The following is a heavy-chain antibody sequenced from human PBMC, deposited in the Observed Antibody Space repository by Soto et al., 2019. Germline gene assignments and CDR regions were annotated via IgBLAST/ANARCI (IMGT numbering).Heavy chain of an antibody. CDR1: GYTFTSYD. CDR2: MNPNSGNT. D-gene: IGHD5-12*01. CDR3: ARGCIKGWLRFMRGQLRYNWFDH. Sequence: ASVKVSCKASGYTFTSYDINWVRQATGQGLEWMGWMNPNSGNTGYAQKFQGRVTMTRNTSISTAYMELSSLRSEDTAVYYCARGCIKGWLRFMRGQLRYNWFDHWGQGTLVTVSS. J-gene: IGHJ5*02. V-gene: IGHV1-8*01.